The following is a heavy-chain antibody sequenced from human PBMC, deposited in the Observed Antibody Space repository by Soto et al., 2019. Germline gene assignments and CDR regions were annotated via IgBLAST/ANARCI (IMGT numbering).Heavy chain of an antibody. D-gene: IGHD2-15*01. Sequence: EVQLLESGGGLVQPGGSLRLSCAASGFTFSSYAMSWVRQAPGKGLEWVSAISGSGGITYYADSGKGRFTISRDNSKNKLYLQMNSLRAEDTAVYYCAKLDYCSGGSCLIPDYWGQGTLVTVSS. CDR3: AKLDYCSGGSCLIPDY. J-gene: IGHJ4*02. CDR2: ISGSGGIT. CDR1: GFTFSSYA. V-gene: IGHV3-23*01.